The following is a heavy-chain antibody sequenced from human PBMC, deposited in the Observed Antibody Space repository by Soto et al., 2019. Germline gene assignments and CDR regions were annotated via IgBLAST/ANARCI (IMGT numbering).Heavy chain of an antibody. CDR1: GGTFNTYT. CDR2: SIPILDMA. D-gene: IGHD2-21*01. Sequence: QVQVVQSGAEVKKPESSVKVSCKPSGGTFNTYTVTWVRLAPGHGLEWMGRSIPILDMANYAQKFQDRVTITADRSTFTAYMELNSLTSDDTAVYYCAITYCRDNSCPRDFDFWGPGTRVTVSS. CDR3: AITYCRDNSCPRDFDF. V-gene: IGHV1-69*02. J-gene: IGHJ4*02.